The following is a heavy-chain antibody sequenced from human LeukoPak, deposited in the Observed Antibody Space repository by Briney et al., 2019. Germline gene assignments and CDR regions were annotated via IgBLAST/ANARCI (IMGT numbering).Heavy chain of an antibody. J-gene: IGHJ4*02. V-gene: IGHV3-30*03. CDR2: ISYDGSNK. CDR3: ASIVVVVAALDY. D-gene: IGHD2-15*01. Sequence: GGSLRLSCAASGFTFSSYWMSWVRQAPGKGLEWEAVISYDGSNKYYADSVKGRFTISRDNSKNTLYLQMNSLRAEDTAVYYCASIVVVVAALDYWGQGTLVTVSS. CDR1: GFTFSSYW.